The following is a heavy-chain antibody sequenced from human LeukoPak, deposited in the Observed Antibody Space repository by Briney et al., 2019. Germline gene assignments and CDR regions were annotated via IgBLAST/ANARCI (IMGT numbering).Heavy chain of an antibody. J-gene: IGHJ4*02. D-gene: IGHD6-19*01. V-gene: IGHV3-30-3*01. CDR2: ISYDGSNK. CDR3: ARDRPPILQWLVPGIGAFTYYFDY. CDR1: GFTFSSYA. Sequence: GGSLRLSCAASGFTFSSYAMHWVRQAPGKGLEWVAVISYDGSNKYYADSVKGRFTISRDNSKNTLYLQMNSLRAEDTAVYYCARDRPPILQWLVPGIGAFTYYFDYWGQGTLVTVSS.